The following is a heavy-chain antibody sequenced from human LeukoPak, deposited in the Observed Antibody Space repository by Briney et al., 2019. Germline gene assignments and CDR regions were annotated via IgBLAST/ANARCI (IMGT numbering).Heavy chain of an antibody. V-gene: IGHV1-69*04. Sequence: GASVKVSCKASGGTFSSYAISWVRQAPGQGLKWMGRIIPILGIANYAQKFQGRVTITADKSTSTAYMELSSLRSEDTAVYYCARDMSSTMVRGVIRFDPWGQGTLVTVSS. CDR1: GGTFSSYA. D-gene: IGHD3-10*01. CDR3: ARDMSSTMVRGVIRFDP. J-gene: IGHJ5*02. CDR2: IIPILGIA.